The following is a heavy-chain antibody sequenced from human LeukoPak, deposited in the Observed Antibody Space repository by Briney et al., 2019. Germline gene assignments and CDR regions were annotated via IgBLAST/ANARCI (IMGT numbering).Heavy chain of an antibody. CDR1: GFTFSSYW. V-gene: IGHV3-7*01. J-gene: IGHJ4*02. CDR2: IKQDGSEK. Sequence: GGSLRLSCAASGFTFSSYWMTWVRQAPGKGLEWVANIKQDGSEKYYVDSVKGRFTISRDNAKNSLYLQMNSLRAEDTAVYYCARGAGIAVAGTIFGYWGQGTLVTVSS. CDR3: ARGAGIAVAGTIFGY. D-gene: IGHD6-19*01.